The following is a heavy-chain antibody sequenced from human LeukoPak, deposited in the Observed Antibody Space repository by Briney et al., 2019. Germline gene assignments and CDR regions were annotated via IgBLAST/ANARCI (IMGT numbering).Heavy chain of an antibody. CDR3: AIPMGGSPMIGFDY. J-gene: IGHJ4*02. V-gene: IGHV1-69*01. CDR1: GGTFSSYA. Sequence: ASVKVSCKASGGTFSSYAISWVRQAPGQGLEWMGGIIPIFGTANYAQKFQGRVTITADESTSTAYMELRSLRSDDTAVYYCAIPMGGSPMIGFDYWGQGTLVTVSS. D-gene: IGHD1-26*01. CDR2: IIPIFGTA.